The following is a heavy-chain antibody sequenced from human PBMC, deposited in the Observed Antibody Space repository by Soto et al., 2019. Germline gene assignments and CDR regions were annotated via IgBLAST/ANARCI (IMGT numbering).Heavy chain of an antibody. CDR1: GGSISSSNG. CDR3: ARLFRCCSSTSCTQGYYYGMDV. V-gene: IGHV4-4*02. Sequence: ETLSVTCAVSGGSISSSNGWSWVRQPPGKGLEWIGEIYHSGSTNYNPSLKSRVTISVDKSKNQFSLKLSSVTAADTAVYYCARLFRCCSSTSCTQGYYYGMDVWGQGTTVTVSS. CDR2: IYHSGST. J-gene: IGHJ6*02. D-gene: IGHD2-2*01.